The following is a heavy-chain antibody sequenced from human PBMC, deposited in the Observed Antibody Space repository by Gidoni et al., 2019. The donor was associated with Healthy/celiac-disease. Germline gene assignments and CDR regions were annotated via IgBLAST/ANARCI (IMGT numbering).Heavy chain of an antibody. CDR3: ARLYGGSYFDY. D-gene: IGHD1-26*01. CDR1: GGTFSSYT. J-gene: IGHJ4*02. Sequence: QVQLVQSGAEVKKPGSSVKVSCKASGGTFSSYTISWVRQAPGQGLEWMGRIIPILGIANYAQKFQGRVMITADKSTSTAYMELSSLRSEDTAVYYCARLYGGSYFDYWGQGTLVTVSS. CDR2: IIPILGIA. V-gene: IGHV1-69*02.